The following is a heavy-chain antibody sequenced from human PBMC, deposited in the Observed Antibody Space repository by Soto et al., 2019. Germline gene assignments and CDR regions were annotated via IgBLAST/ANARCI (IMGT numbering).Heavy chain of an antibody. CDR2: TYYRSKWYN. D-gene: IGHD3-3*01. CDR3: ARAPYDFWSGYLYYFDY. J-gene: IGHJ4*02. Sequence: SQTLSLTCAISGDSVSSNSAAWNWIRQSPSRGLEWLGRTYYRSKWYNDYAVSVKSRITINPDTSKNQFSLQLNSVTPEDTAVYYCARAPYDFWSGYLYYFDYWGQGTLVTVYS. V-gene: IGHV6-1*01. CDR1: GDSVSSNSAA.